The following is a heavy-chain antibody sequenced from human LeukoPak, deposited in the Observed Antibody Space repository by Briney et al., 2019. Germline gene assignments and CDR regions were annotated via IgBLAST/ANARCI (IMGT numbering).Heavy chain of an antibody. Sequence: SETLSLTCTVSGVSISSSSYYWGWIRQPPGKGLEWIGSIYYSGNTYYNPSLKSRVTKSVDTSKNQFSLKLSSVTAADTAVYYCARLRPPSTIFGVRRGYYFDYWGQGTLVTVSS. CDR3: ARLRPPSTIFGVRRGYYFDY. J-gene: IGHJ4*02. V-gene: IGHV4-39*01. D-gene: IGHD3-3*01. CDR1: GVSISSSSYY. CDR2: IYYSGNT.